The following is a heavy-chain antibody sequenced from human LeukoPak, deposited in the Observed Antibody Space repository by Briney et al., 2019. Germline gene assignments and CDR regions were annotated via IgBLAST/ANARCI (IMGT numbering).Heavy chain of an antibody. Sequence: ASVKVSCKASGYTFTSYGISWMLQAPGQGLEWMGWISAYNGNTNYAQKLQGRVTMTTDTSTSTAYMELRSLRSDDTAVYYSARAVLLWFGELSSTDYWGQGTLVTVSS. CDR1: GYTFTSYG. CDR2: ISAYNGNT. D-gene: IGHD3-10*01. J-gene: IGHJ4*02. V-gene: IGHV1-18*01. CDR3: ARAVLLWFGELSSTDY.